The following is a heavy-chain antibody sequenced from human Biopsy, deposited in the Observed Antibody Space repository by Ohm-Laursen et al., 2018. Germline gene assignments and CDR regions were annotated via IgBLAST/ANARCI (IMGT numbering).Heavy chain of an antibody. J-gene: IGHJ4*02. V-gene: IGHV4-31*03. Sequence: SHTLSLTCTVSGVSINGGRYYWNWLRHHPGKGLEWIGNIFYSANTYYNPSLKSRVTISVDTSKNQFSLKLSSVTAADTAVYYCARLGSGDYFPTFFDFWGQGALVTVSS. CDR3: ARLGSGDYFPTFFDF. D-gene: IGHD5-12*01. CDR2: IFYSANT. CDR1: GVSINGGRYY.